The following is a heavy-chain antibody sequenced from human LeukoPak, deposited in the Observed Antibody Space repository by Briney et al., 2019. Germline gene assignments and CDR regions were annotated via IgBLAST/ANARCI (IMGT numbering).Heavy chain of an antibody. CDR3: AXXXSGSYWNRVVDY. Sequence: ASVKVSCKASGYTFTSYYMHWVRQAPGQGLEWMGIINPSGGSTSYAQKFQGRVTITADESTSTAYMEPSSLRTEYTAVDYCAXXXSGSYWNRVVDYWGQGTLVTVSS. D-gene: IGHD1-26*01. J-gene: IGHJ4*02. CDR2: INPSGGST. V-gene: IGHV1-46*01. CDR1: GYTFTSYY.